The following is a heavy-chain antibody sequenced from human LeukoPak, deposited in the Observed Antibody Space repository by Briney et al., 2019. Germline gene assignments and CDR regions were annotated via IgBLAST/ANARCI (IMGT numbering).Heavy chain of an antibody. CDR3: AKVATWAYFDS. V-gene: IGHV3-23*01. CDR1: QFTFTTYA. CDR2: IGDSGVPT. D-gene: IGHD1-26*01. Sequence: GGSLRLSCAASQFTFTTYAMSWVRQAPGRGLEWVSSIGDSGVPTYYADSVKGRFTISRDNSQNTLYLQMNSLGADDTAVYYCAKVATWAYFDSWGQGTLVTVSS. J-gene: IGHJ4*02.